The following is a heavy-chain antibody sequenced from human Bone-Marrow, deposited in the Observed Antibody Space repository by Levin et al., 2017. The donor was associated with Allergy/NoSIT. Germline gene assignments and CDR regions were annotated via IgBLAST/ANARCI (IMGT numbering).Heavy chain of an antibody. D-gene: IGHD6-13*01. Sequence: GESLKISCAASGFTFSDAWMAWVRQTPRKGLEWVGRIKSKTDGGTTHYAATVKGRFTISRDESKKSLFLQMTSLETEDTAVYYCCRHSTISYYDYSMDVWGQGTTVTVSS. CDR2: IKSKTDGGTT. CDR1: GFTFSDAW. J-gene: IGHJ6*02. V-gene: IGHV3-15*01. CDR3: CRHSTISYYDYSMDV.